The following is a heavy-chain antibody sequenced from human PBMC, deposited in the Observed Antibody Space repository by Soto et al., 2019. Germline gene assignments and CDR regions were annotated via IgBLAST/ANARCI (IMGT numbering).Heavy chain of an antibody. CDR3: ARHTPAISISDH. CDR1: GGSISSSSYY. Sequence: QLQLQESGPGLVKPSETLSLTCTVSGGSISSSSYYWGWIRQPPGKGREWIGSIYYSGRTYYNPSLKRRVAISVDTSKNPISRKLSSVTAADTAVYYCARHTPAISISDHWGQGTLVTVSS. D-gene: IGHD2-15*01. V-gene: IGHV4-39*01. J-gene: IGHJ4*02. CDR2: IYYSGRT.